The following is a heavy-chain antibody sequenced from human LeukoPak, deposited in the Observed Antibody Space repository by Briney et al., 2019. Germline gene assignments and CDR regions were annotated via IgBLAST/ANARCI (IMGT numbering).Heavy chain of an antibody. Sequence: SETLSLTCTVSGXSISRTSYYWGWIRQPPGKGLEWIGVISYSANTYYNPSLKSRVTISVDTSKNQFSLKLTSVTAADTAVYYCGRVILGEAKSPIDCWGQGTLVTVSS. CDR2: ISYSANT. V-gene: IGHV4-39*01. CDR3: GRVILGEAKSPIDC. CDR1: GXSISRTSYY. J-gene: IGHJ4*02. D-gene: IGHD3-10*01.